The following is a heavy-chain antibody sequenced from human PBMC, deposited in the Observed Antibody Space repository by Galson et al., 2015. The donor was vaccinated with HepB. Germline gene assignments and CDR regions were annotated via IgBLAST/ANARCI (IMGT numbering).Heavy chain of an antibody. Sequence: SVKVSCKVSGGSFSNYDITWVRQAPGQGLEWVGGIAPIFDRKKYAEKFQGRVIISADDSTSTAYMELRSLISDDTAVYYCARERNGGKATTFHFWGQGTLVIVSS. J-gene: IGHJ4*02. CDR1: GGSFSNYD. CDR3: ARERNGGKATTFHF. CDR2: IAPIFDRK. V-gene: IGHV1-69*13. D-gene: IGHD4-23*01.